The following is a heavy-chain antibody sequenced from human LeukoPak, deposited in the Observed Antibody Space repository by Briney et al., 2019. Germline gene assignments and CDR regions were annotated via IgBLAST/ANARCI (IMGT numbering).Heavy chain of an antibody. CDR1: GGSISSYY. CDR2: IYTSGST. V-gene: IGHV4-4*09. J-gene: IGHJ4*02. Sequence: ASETLSLTCTVSGGSISSYYWSWIRQPPGKGLEWIGYIYTSGSTNYNPSLKSRVTISVDTSKNQFSLKLSSVTAADTAVYYCARRSPESSEKYYYVSSGYLNPFDYWGQGTLVTVSS. CDR3: ARRSPESSEKYYYVSSGYLNPFDY. D-gene: IGHD3-22*01.